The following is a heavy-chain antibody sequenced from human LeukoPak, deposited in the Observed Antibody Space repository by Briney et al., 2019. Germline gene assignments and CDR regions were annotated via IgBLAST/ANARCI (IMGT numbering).Heavy chain of an antibody. CDR1: GVSISSYY. CDR2: IYYSGST. V-gene: IGHV4-59*01. CDR3: ARVGGYGSGVIAFDY. J-gene: IGHJ4*02. Sequence: SETLSLTCTVSGVSISSYYWSWIRQPPGKGLEWIGYIYYSGSTNYNPSLKSRVTISVDTSKNQFSLKLSSVTAADTAVYYCARVGGYGSGVIAFDYWGQGTLVTVSS. D-gene: IGHD3-10*01.